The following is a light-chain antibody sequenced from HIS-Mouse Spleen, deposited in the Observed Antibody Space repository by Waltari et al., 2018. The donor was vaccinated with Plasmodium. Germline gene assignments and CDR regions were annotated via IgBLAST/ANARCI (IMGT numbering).Light chain of an antibody. J-gene: IGLJ2*01. V-gene: IGLV2-8*01. CDR1: RSDVGGYNY. CDR3: SSYAGSNNLV. CDR2: AVS. Sequence: SALTQPPSASGSPGQSVTISCTGTRSDVGGYNYVSWYQQPPGKAPKLMIYAVSKRPSVVPDRFSGSKSGNTASLTVSGLQAEDEADYYCSSYAGSNNLVFGGGTKLTVL.